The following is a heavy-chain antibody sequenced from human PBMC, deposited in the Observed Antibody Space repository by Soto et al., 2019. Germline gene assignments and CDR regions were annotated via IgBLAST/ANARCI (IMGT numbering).Heavy chain of an antibody. Sequence: QIQVIQSGPEVKKPGASVKVSCKSSGYTFTSHGFAWVRQAPGQGLEWMGWISTFNGKTDYAQKFQGRLTMTADTRTITGYMELSSLRSDETAVYYCARLLTERAPYREDAFDLWGQGTKVTVAS. CDR2: ISTFNGKT. CDR3: ARLLTERAPYREDAFDL. J-gene: IGHJ3*01. D-gene: IGHD3-16*02. V-gene: IGHV1-18*01. CDR1: GYTFTSHG.